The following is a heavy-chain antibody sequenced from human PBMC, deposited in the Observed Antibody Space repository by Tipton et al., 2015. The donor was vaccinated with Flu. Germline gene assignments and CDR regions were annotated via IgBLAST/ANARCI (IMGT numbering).Heavy chain of an antibody. CDR3: ARDRPNYYYGMDV. J-gene: IGHJ6*02. Sequence: TLSLTCTVSGGSISSYYWSWIRQPPGKGLEWIGYIYYSGSTNYNPSLKSRVTISVDTSKNQFSLKLNSVTAADTAVYYCARDRPNYYYGMDVWGQGTTVTVSS. CDR1: GGSISSYY. V-gene: IGHV4-59*01. CDR2: IYYSGST.